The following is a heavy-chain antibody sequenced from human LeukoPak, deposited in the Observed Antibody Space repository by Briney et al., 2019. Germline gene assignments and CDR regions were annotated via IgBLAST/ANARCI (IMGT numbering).Heavy chain of an antibody. Sequence: SETLSLTCTVSGGFISSYYWSWIRQPPGKGLEWIAYINYSGSTIYNPSLKSRVTISLDTSKNQFSLKLSSMTDADTAVYYCARRGAARRYDGMDVWGQRTTVTVSS. D-gene: IGHD6-6*01. V-gene: IGHV4-59*08. J-gene: IGHJ6*02. CDR1: GGFISSYY. CDR3: ARRGAARRYDGMDV. CDR2: INYSGST.